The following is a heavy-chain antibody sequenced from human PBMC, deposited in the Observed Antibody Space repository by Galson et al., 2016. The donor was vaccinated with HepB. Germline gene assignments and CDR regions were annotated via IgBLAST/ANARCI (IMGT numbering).Heavy chain of an antibody. CDR1: GGSVSYHY. CDR2: IHHSGST. Sequence: ATMFPSYAVYGGSVSYHYCNWIRQPPGKGQGWSGEIHHSGSTNYDQSLQGRVTMSVDTSNNQVSLKLTSVTAADTAVYYCARGTVPAGRGSLTFDPWGQGTLVTVSS. J-gene: IGHJ5*02. CDR3: ARGTVPAGRGSLTFDP. V-gene: IGHV4-34*01. D-gene: IGHD2-2*01.